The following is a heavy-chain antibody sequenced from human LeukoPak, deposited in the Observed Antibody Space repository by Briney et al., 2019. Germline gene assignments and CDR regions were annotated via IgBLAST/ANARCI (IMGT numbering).Heavy chain of an antibody. CDR1: GFTFSSYI. Sequence: GGSLRLSCAGSGFTFSSYIMHWVRQTPGKGLEWVALVWYDGSEDCYRDSVKGRFTISRDNSKNTLYLQMNSLKVEDTAVYYCAKELDGFDIWGQGTKVTVSS. CDR3: AKELDGFDI. V-gene: IGHV3-30*02. J-gene: IGHJ3*02. CDR2: VWYDGSED.